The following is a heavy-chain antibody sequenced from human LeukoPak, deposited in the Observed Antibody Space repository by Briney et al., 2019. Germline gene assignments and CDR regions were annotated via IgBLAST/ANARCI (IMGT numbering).Heavy chain of an antibody. CDR2: IIPISGTT. CDR1: GGTFTSYA. D-gene: IGHD1-26*01. J-gene: IGHJ5*02. CDR3: ARKLRLGGNWFDP. Sequence: GASVKVSCKTSGGTFTSYAITWVRQAPGQGLEWMGKIIPISGTTNYAQKFQGRVTFTADESTSTANMELSSLRSEDTALYYCARKLRLGGNWFDPWGQGTLVTVSS. V-gene: IGHV1-69*13.